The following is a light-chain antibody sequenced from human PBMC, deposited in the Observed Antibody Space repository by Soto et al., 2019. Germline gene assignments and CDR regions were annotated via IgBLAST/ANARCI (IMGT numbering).Light chain of an antibody. CDR3: SSYTGSTTYV. J-gene: IGLJ1*01. Sequence: QSALTQPASVSGSPGQSITISCTGTSSDVDGYNYVSWYQQHPGKAPKLMIYDVSNRPSGVSNRFSGSKSGNTASLTISGLQAEDEADYYCSSYTGSTTYVFGIGTKLTVL. CDR2: DVS. V-gene: IGLV2-14*01. CDR1: SSDVDGYNY.